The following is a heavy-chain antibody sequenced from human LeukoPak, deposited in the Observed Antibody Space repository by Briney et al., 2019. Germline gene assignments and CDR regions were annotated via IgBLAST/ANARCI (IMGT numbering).Heavy chain of an antibody. D-gene: IGHD3-10*01. CDR3: AKVAFRFGEFEYYFDF. V-gene: IGHV3-23*01. CDR1: GFTFSSYA. CDR2: ISGSGGST. J-gene: IGHJ4*02. Sequence: GGSLRLSCAASGFTFSSYAMSWVRQAPGKGLEWVSAISGSGGSTYYADSVKGRFTISRDNSKNTLYLQMNSLRAEDTAVYYCAKVAFRFGEFEYYFDFWGQGTRVTVFS.